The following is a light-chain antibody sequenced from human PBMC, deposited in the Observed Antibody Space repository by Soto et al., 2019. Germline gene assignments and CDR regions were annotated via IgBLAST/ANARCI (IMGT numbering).Light chain of an antibody. J-gene: IGKJ1*01. CDR3: QQYYKWPRT. Sequence: EIVMTQSPATLSVSPGERATLSCRASQSGSSNLAWYQQKPGQAPRLLIYDASTRATGIPARFSGSGSGTEFTLTINSLQSEDFAVYYCQQYYKWPRTFGQGTKVEI. CDR1: QSGSSN. CDR2: DAS. V-gene: IGKV3-15*01.